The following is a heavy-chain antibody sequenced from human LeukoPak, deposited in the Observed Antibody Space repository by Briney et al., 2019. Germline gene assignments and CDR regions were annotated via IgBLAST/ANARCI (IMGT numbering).Heavy chain of an antibody. J-gene: IGHJ4*02. V-gene: IGHV1-18*01. CDR3: ARAGKYSGSYSSIFDY. D-gene: IGHD1-26*01. CDR2: NSAYNGDT. Sequence: ASVKVSCKASGYTFTSYGISWVRQAPGQGLEWMGWNSAYNGDTNYAQKLQGRVTMTTDTSTSTAYMELRSLRSDDTAVYYCARAGKYSGSYSSIFDYWGQGTLVTVSS. CDR1: GYTFTSYG.